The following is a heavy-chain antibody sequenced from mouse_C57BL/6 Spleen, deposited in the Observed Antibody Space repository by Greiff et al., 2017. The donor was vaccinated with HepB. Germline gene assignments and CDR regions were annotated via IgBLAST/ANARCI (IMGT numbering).Heavy chain of an antibody. CDR1: GYTFTSYW. Sequence: QVQLQQSGAELVRPGSSVKLSCKASGYTFTSYWMHWVKQRPIQGLEWIGNIDPSDSETHYNQKFKDKATLTVDKSSSTAYMQLSSLTSEDSAVYYCARGAGTPDYGGQGTTLTVAS. CDR2: IDPSDSET. V-gene: IGHV1-52*01. J-gene: IGHJ2*01. D-gene: IGHD4-1*01. CDR3: ARGAGTPDY.